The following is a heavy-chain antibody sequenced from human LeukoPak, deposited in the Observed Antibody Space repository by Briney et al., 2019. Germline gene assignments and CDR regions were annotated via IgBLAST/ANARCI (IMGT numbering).Heavy chain of an antibody. V-gene: IGHV4-59*02. Sequence: SETLSLTCTVSGGSVSDYYWSWIRQPPGKGLERIGYIHYSGSTNYNPSLKSRVTISVDTSKNQFSLKLSSVTAADTAIYYCARGGSKQWLVDDSWGQGTLVTVSS. CDR3: ARGGSKQWLVDDS. CDR2: IHYSGST. CDR1: GGSVSDYY. D-gene: IGHD6-19*01. J-gene: IGHJ4*02.